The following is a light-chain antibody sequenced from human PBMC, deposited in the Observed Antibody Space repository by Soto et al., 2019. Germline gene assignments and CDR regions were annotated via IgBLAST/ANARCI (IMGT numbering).Light chain of an antibody. CDR1: SSNIGSNY. CDR2: RNN. CDR3: AAWDDSLSGSAV. J-gene: IGLJ7*01. V-gene: IGLV1-47*01. Sequence: QSVLTQPPSASGTPGQRVTISCSGSSSNIGSNYVYWYQQLPGTAPKLLIYRNNQRPSGVPDRFSGSKSGTSASLAISGLRXEDEADYYCAAWDDSLSGSAVFGGGTQLTVL.